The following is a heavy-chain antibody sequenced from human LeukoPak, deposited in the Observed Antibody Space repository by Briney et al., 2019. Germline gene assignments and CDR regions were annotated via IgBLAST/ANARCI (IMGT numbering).Heavy chain of an antibody. CDR1: GGSISSYY. D-gene: IGHD1-26*01. CDR3: ARAYSGSRHPDY. CDR2: IYYSGST. J-gene: IGHJ4*02. V-gene: IGHV4-59*01. Sequence: SETLSLTCTVSGGSISSYYWSWIRQPPGKGLEWIGYIYYSGSTNYNPSLKSRVTISVDTSKNQFSLKLSSVAAADTAVYYCARAYSGSRHPDYWGQGTLVTVSS.